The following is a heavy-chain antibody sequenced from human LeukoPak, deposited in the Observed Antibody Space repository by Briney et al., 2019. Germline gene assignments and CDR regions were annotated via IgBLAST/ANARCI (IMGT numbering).Heavy chain of an antibody. CDR1: GGSFSGYY. CDR2: INHSGST. CDR3: AREIRYDSTGYLHAFDI. Sequence: PSETLSLTCAVYGGSFSGYYWSWIRQPPGKGLEWIGEINHSGSTNYNPSLKSRVTISVHTSKNQFSLKLSSVTAADTAVYYCAREIRYDSTGYLHAFDIWGQGTMVTVSS. D-gene: IGHD3-22*01. J-gene: IGHJ3*02. V-gene: IGHV4-34*01.